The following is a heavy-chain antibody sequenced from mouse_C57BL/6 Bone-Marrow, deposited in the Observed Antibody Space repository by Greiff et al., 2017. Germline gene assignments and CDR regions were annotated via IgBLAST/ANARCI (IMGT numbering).Heavy chain of an antibody. CDR1: GFTFSDYG. CDR3: ARSLAWFAY. Sequence: EVKLQESGGGLVKPGGSLKLSCAASGFTFSDYGMHWVRQAPEQGLEWVAYISSGSSTIYYADTVKGRFTISRDNAKNTLFLQMTSLRSEDTAMYYGARSLAWFAYWGQGTLVTVSA. D-gene: IGHD6-2*01. V-gene: IGHV5-17*01. CDR2: ISSGSSTI. J-gene: IGHJ3*01.